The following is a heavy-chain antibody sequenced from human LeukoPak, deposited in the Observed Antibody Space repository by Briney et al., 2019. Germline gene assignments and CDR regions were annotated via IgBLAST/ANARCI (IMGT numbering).Heavy chain of an antibody. CDR3: ARGFRAARLDY. CDR1: GYSFTSYW. J-gene: IGHJ4*02. D-gene: IGHD6-6*01. V-gene: IGHV5-51*01. CDR2: IYPGDANT. Sequence: GESLKISCKGSGYSFTSYWIGWVRQMPGKGLEWMGIIYPGDANTTYSPSFQGQVTISADKSISTAYLQWSGLKASDTAMYYCARGFRAARLDYWGQGTLVTVSS.